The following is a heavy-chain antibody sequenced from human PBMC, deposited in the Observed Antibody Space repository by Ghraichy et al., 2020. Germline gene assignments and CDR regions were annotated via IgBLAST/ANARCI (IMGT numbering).Heavy chain of an antibody. D-gene: IGHD3-9*01. J-gene: IGHJ4*02. CDR2: IKPDGSDK. V-gene: IGHV3-7*01. Sequence: GGSLRLSCAASGFTFSIYWMSWVRQAPGKGLEWVANIKPDGSDKNYVDSVKGRFTISRDNAKNSLYLEMNGLRAEDTAVYYCARGGTGYLYDYWGQGTLVTVSS. CDR3: ARGGTGYLYDY. CDR1: GFTFSIYW.